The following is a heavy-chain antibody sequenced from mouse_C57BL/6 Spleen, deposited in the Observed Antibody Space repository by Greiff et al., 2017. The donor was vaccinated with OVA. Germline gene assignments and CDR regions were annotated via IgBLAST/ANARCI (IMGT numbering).Heavy chain of an antibody. CDR1: GFTFSSYA. CDR3: AREAVYAMDY. J-gene: IGHJ4*01. Sequence: EVNVVESGGGLVKPGGSLKLSCAASGFTFSSYAMSWVRQTPEKRLEWVATISDGGSYTYYPDNVKGRFTISRDNAKNNLYLQMSHLKSEDTAMYYCAREAVYAMDYWGQGTSVTVSS. V-gene: IGHV5-4*01. CDR2: ISDGGSYT.